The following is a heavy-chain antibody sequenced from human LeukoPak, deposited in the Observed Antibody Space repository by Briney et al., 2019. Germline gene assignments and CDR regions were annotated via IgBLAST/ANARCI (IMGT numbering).Heavy chain of an antibody. V-gene: IGHV3-23*01. D-gene: IGHD3-22*01. CDR1: GFTFSSYA. Sequence: GGSLRLSCAASGFTFSSYAMSWVRQAPGKGLEWVSAISGSGGSTYYADSVKGRFTISRDNSKNTLYLQMNSLRAEDTAVYYCAKGGHYDSSGYYGYWGQGTLVTVSS. J-gene: IGHJ4*02. CDR2: ISGSGGST. CDR3: AKGGHYDSSGYYGY.